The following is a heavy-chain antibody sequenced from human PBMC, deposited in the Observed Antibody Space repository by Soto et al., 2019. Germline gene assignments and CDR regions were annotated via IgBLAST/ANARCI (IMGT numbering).Heavy chain of an antibody. J-gene: IGHJ6*02. V-gene: IGHV4-59*01. CDR3: ARDTTVGDSYGYYYYYYGMDV. Sequence: PSETLSLTCTVSGGSISSYYWSWIRQPPGKGLEWIGYIYYSGSTNYNPSLKSRVTISVDTSKNQFSLKLSSVTAADTAVYYCARDTTVGDSYGYYYYYYGMDVWGQGTTVTVPS. CDR1: GGSISSYY. CDR2: IYYSGST. D-gene: IGHD5-18*01.